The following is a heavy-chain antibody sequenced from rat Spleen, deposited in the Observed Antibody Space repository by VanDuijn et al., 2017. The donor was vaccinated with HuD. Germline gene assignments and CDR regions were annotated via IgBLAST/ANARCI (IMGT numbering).Heavy chain of an antibody. CDR2: ITSGGVNT. V-gene: IGHV5-31*01. J-gene: IGHJ2*01. CDR3: TRDNYGGYPFDY. D-gene: IGHD1-11*01. CDR1: GFTFNNYW. Sequence: EVQLVESGGGLVQPGRSLKLSCVASGFTFNNYWMTWIRQAPGKGLEWVATITSGGVNTYYRDSVKGRFTISRHNAKTTQYLQMDSLRSEDTATYYCTRDNYGGYPFDYWGQGVMVTVSS.